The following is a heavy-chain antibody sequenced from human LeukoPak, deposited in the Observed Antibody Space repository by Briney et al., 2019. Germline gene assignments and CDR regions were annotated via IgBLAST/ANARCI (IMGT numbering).Heavy chain of an antibody. V-gene: IGHV3-30*02. CDR3: AALHTGTFVDY. Sequence: GGSLRLSCAASGFSFSGYGMHWVRQVPGKGLEWVAFIRYDGITKFYIDSVKGRFAISRDNSKNTLSLQMNSLRTEDTAVYYCAALHTGTFVDYWGQETLVTVSS. CDR1: GFSFSGYG. CDR2: IRYDGITK. D-gene: IGHD4-17*01. J-gene: IGHJ4*02.